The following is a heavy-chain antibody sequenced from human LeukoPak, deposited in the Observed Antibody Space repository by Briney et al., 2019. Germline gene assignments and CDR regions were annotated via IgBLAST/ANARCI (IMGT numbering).Heavy chain of an antibody. Sequence: GGSLRLSCPASGFIFTDYWMHWVRQAPGKELVWVARIRGDGRATTYADSVKGRFTISRDNAMNTVFLQMKSLRADDTGTYYCARFYFPEEHDRAWYEAHWGQGVLVTVS. D-gene: IGHD6-19*01. V-gene: IGHV3-74*03. CDR1: GFIFTDYW. J-gene: IGHJ4*02. CDR2: IRGDGRAT. CDR3: ARFYFPEEHDRAWYEAH.